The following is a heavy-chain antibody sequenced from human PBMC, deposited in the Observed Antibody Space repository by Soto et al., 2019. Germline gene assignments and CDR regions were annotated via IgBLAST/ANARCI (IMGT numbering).Heavy chain of an antibody. CDR3: AKGFSIVLYVDA. CDR1: GDSVSSDAYY. CDR2: ILSSGGT. V-gene: IGHV4-61*08. D-gene: IGHD3-3*02. J-gene: IGHJ5*02. Sequence: QVQLQESGPGLVKPSGTLSLTCSVSGDSVSSDAYYWTWIRQPPGKTLEWVGFILSSGGTSTNPSLSSRHRMSADTARNQFSMRLSSVTAADTGVYFCAKGFSIVLYVDAWGRGTQVTVSS.